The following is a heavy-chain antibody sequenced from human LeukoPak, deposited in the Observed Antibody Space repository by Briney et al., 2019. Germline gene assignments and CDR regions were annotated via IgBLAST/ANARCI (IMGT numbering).Heavy chain of an antibody. D-gene: IGHD3-10*01. J-gene: IGHJ5*02. CDR3: ARGLGFYYGSGFDP. CDR2: INHSGST. V-gene: IGHV4-34*01. CDR1: GGSFSGYY. Sequence: SETLSLTCAVYGGSFSGYYWSWIRQPPGKGLEWIGEINHSGSTNYNPSLKSRVTISVDTSKNQFSLKLSSVTAADTAVYYCARGLGFYYGSGFDPWGQGTLVTVSS.